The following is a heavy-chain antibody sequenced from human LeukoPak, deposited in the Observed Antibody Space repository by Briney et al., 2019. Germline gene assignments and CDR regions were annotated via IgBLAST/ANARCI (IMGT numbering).Heavy chain of an antibody. Sequence: PGGSLRLSCAASGFTFSSYAMHWVRQAPGKGLEWVAVISYDGSNKYYADSVKGRFTISRDNSKNTLYLQMNSLRAEDTAVYYCARAGELSSVDYWGQGTLVTVSS. CDR1: GFTFSSYA. V-gene: IGHV3-30*01. CDR3: ARAGELSSVDY. J-gene: IGHJ4*02. CDR2: ISYDGSNK. D-gene: IGHD3-16*02.